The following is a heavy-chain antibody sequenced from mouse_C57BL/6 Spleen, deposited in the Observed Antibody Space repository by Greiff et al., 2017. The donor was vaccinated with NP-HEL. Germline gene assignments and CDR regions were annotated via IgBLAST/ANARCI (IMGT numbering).Heavy chain of an antibody. CDR2: ILPGSGST. CDR1: GYSFTDYN. CDR3: ARWSYYGSSPFAY. V-gene: IGHV1-9*01. D-gene: IGHD1-1*01. J-gene: IGHJ3*01. Sequence: QVQLQQSGPELVKPGASVKISCKASGYSFTDYNMNWVKQRPGHGLEWIGEILPGSGSTNYNEKFKGKATFTADTSSNTAYMQLSSLTTEDSAIYYCARWSYYGSSPFAYWGQGTLVTVSA.